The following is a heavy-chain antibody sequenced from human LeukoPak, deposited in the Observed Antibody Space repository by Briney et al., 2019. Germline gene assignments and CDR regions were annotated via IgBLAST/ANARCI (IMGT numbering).Heavy chain of an antibody. V-gene: IGHV3-23*01. D-gene: IGHD1-1*01. J-gene: IGHJ4*02. CDR3: AKDRALEIFDY. CDR2: MNDVGSIT. Sequence: PGGSLRLSCAASGFTFSTIAMSWVRQAPGKGLEWVSVMNDVGSITYYADSVKGRFTISRENSRNTVYLQMDSLRAEDTAVYYCAKDRALEIFDYWGQGTLVTVSS. CDR1: GFTFSTIA.